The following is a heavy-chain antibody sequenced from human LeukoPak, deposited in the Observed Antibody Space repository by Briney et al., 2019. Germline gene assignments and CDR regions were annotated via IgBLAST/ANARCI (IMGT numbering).Heavy chain of an antibody. Sequence: ASVKVSCKASGYTFTSYYMHWVRQAPGQGLEWMGIINPSGGSTSYAQKFQGRVTMTRDTSISTAYMELSRLRSDDTAVYYCARDLASSIAARLSFDYWGQGTLVTVSS. V-gene: IGHV1-46*01. CDR3: ARDLASSIAARLSFDY. D-gene: IGHD6-6*01. CDR2: INPSGGST. CDR1: GYTFTSYY. J-gene: IGHJ4*02.